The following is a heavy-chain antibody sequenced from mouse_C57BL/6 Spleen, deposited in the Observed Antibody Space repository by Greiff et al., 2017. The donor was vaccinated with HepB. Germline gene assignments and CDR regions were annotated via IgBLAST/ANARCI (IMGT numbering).Heavy chain of an antibody. Sequence: EVMLVESEGGLVQPGSSMKLSCTASGFTFSDYYMAWVRQVPEKGLEWVANINYDGSSTYYLDSLKSRFIISRDNAKNILYLQMSSLKSEDTATYYCARENYYGSSPVGYFDVWGTGTTVTVSS. D-gene: IGHD1-1*01. CDR2: INYDGSST. J-gene: IGHJ1*03. CDR3: ARENYYGSSPVGYFDV. V-gene: IGHV5-16*01. CDR1: GFTFSDYY.